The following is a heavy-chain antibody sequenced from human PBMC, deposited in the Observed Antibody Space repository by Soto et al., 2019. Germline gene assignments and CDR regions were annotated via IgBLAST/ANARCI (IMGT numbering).Heavy chain of an antibody. V-gene: IGHV3-53*01. CDR1: GFTVSSNY. CDR3: ARDGRGYRTHYGMDV. CDR2: IYSGGST. J-gene: IGHJ6*02. D-gene: IGHD5-18*01. Sequence: GGSLRLSCAASGFTVSSNYMSWVRQSPGKGLEWVSVIYSGGSTYYADSVKGRFTISRDNSKNTLYLQMNSLRAEDTAVYYCARDGRGYRTHYGMDVWGQGTTVTVSS.